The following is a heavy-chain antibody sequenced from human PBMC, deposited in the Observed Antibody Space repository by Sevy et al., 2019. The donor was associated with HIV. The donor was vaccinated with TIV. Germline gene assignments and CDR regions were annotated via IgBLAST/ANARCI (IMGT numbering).Heavy chain of an antibody. Sequence: GGSLRLPCAASGFTFSDYYMSWIRQAPGKGLEWVSYISSSGSTIYYADSVKGRFTISRDNAKNSLYLQMNSLRAEDTAVYYCARSARYAYCGGDCEPTAEYFQHWGQGTLVTVSS. CDR2: ISSSGSTI. CDR1: GFTFSDYY. V-gene: IGHV3-11*01. D-gene: IGHD2-21*02. CDR3: ARSARYAYCGGDCEPTAEYFQH. J-gene: IGHJ1*01.